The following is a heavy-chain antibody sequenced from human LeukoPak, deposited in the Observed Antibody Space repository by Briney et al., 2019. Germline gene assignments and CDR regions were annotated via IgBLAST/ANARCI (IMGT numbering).Heavy chain of an antibody. CDR2: IYYSGSS. V-gene: IGHV4-39*07. D-gene: IGHD5-18*01. J-gene: IGHJ4*02. CDR1: GGSISNSSYY. Sequence: SETLSLTCTVSGGSISNSSYYWGWIRQPPGKGLEWIGSIYYSGSSYYNPSLKSRVTISVDTSKNQFSLKLSSVTAADTAVYYCARDRGGYTYSHDYWGQGTLVTVSS. CDR3: ARDRGGYTYSHDY.